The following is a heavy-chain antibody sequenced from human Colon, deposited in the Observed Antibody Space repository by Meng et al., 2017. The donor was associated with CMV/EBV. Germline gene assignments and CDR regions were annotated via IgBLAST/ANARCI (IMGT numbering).Heavy chain of an antibody. Sequence: GESLKISCVASGFTFSNYGMHWVRQTPDKGLEWVAFIRYNGNDKAYRDSVKGRFTISRDNSKNTLYLQMNGLGPEDSAVYYCALSYGANQPFDSWGLGTLVTVSS. V-gene: IGHV3-30*02. J-gene: IGHJ4*02. CDR1: GFTFSNYG. CDR2: IRYNGNDK. D-gene: IGHD4-17*01. CDR3: ALSYGANQPFDS.